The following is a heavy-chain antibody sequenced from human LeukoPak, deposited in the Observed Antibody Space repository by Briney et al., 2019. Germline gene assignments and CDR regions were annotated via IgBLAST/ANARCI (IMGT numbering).Heavy chain of an antibody. V-gene: IGHV3-23*01. J-gene: IGHJ4*02. CDR2: ITGSGGST. CDR1: GFTFGIYA. D-gene: IGHD5-12*01. CDR3: ATLPRGPTGYVGYGGEDY. Sequence: GGALRLSRAASGFTFGIYAMTWVRQAPGKGLQWVSAITGSGGSTYYADSVKGRFTISRDNSKNTLYLRMNGLRAEDTAVYYCATLPRGPTGYVGYGGEDYWGQGTLVTVSS.